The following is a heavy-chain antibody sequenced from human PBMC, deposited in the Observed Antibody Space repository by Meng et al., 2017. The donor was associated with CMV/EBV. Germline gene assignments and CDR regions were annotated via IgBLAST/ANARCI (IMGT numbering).Heavy chain of an antibody. V-gene: IGHV3-30-3*01. CDR1: GFLFNTYS. CDR2: ISYAGTNK. Sequence: GGSLRLSCAASGFLFNTYSIHWVRQVPGKGLEWVAVISYAGTNKHYADSVKGRFTISRDDSKNTLYLQMNSLKTEDTAVYYCTTDISSSSWYEYYFDYWGQGTLVTVSS. D-gene: IGHD6-13*01. J-gene: IGHJ4*02. CDR3: TTDISSSSWYEYYFDY.